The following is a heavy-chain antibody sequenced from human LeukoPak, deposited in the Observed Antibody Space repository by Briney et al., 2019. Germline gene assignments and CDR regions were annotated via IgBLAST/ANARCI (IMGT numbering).Heavy chain of an antibody. D-gene: IGHD2-2*01. V-gene: IGHV3-11*04. CDR2: ISSSGSTI. CDR3: ARDCSSTSCYAANDAFDI. Sequence: GGSLRLSCAASGFTFSDYYMSWIRQAPGKGLEWVSYISSSGSTIYYADSVKGRFTISRDNAKNSLYLQMNSLRAEDTAVYYCARDCSSTSCYAANDAFDIWGQGTMVTVSS. CDR1: GFTFSDYY. J-gene: IGHJ3*02.